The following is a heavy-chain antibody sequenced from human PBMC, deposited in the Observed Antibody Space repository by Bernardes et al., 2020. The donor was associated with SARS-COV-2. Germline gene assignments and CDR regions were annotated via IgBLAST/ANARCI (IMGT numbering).Heavy chain of an antibody. CDR3: ARRINMGTPSPDQNNWFDP. CDR2: VDYSGTT. CDR1: GGSISSHQ. V-gene: IGHV4-59*08. D-gene: IGHD3-3*02. J-gene: IGHJ5*02. Sequence: SEPLSLTCTVSGGSISSHQWNWIRQSPGRGLEWIANVDYSGTTLYNPALASRATISVDTSRNQFSLKLSSVTAADTATYYCARRINMGTPSPDQNNWFDPWGQGTLVTVSS.